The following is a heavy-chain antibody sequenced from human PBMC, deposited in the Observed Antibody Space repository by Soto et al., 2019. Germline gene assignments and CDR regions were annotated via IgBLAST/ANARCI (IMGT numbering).Heavy chain of an antibody. J-gene: IGHJ5*02. CDR3: ARDGSRDNPGWFDP. CDR1: GGSLSSYY. D-gene: IGHD1-1*01. CDR2: IYNSGST. Sequence: ASETLSLTCTVSGGSLSSYYWNWIRQPPGKGLEWIGYIYNSGSTYYNPSLKSRVTISVDTSKNQFSLKLISVTAADTAVYYCARDGSRDNPGWFDPWGQGTLVTVSS. V-gene: IGHV4-59*01.